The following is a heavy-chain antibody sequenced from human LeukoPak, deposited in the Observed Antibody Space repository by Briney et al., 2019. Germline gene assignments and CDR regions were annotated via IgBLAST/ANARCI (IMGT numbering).Heavy chain of an antibody. CDR1: GGSSSGYY. D-gene: IGHD6-13*01. CDR2: INHSGST. Sequence: SETLSLTCAVYGGSSSGYYWSWIRRPPGKGLEWIGEINHSGSTNYNPSLKSRVTISVDTSKNQFSLKLNSVTAADTAVYYCARGRRWQQLVNWFDPWGQGTLVTVSS. J-gene: IGHJ5*02. V-gene: IGHV4-34*01. CDR3: ARGRRWQQLVNWFDP.